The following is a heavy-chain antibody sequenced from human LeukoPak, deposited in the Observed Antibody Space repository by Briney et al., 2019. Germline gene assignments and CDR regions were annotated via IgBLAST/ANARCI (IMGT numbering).Heavy chain of an antibody. CDR2: ISSSSSYI. D-gene: IGHD4-17*01. CDR1: GFTFSSYS. J-gene: IGHJ4*02. CDR3: AKESTPYGDYNIDY. Sequence: KPGGSLRLSCAASGFTFSSYSMNWVRQAPGKGLEWVSSISSSSSYIYYADSVKGRFTISRDNAKNSLYLQMNSLRAEDTAVYYCAKESTPYGDYNIDYWGQGTLVTVSS. V-gene: IGHV3-21*04.